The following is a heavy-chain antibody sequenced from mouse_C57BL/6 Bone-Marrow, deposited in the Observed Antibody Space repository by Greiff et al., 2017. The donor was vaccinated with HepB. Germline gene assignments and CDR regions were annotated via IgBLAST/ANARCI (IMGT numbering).Heavy chain of an antibody. CDR1: GYTFTDYY. CDR3: ARLRGFITTVVATDY. V-gene: IGHV1-76*01. CDR2: IYPGSGNT. J-gene: IGHJ2*01. Sequence: VQLQQSGAELVRPGASVKLSCKASGYTFTDYYINWVKQRPGQGLEWIARIYPGSGNTYYNEKFKGKATLTAEKSSSTAYMQLSSLTSEDSAVYFCARLRGFITTVVATDYWGQGTTLTVSS. D-gene: IGHD1-1*01.